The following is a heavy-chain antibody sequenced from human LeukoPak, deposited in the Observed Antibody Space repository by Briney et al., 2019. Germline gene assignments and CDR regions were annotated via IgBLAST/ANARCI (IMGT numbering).Heavy chain of an antibody. CDR3: ARGYGPFDY. CDR2: IYYSGST. CDR1: GGPISSYY. J-gene: IGHJ4*02. D-gene: IGHD5-18*01. V-gene: IGHV4-59*01. Sequence: SETLSLTCTVSGGPISSYYWGWIRQPPGKGLEWIGYIYYSGSTNYNPSLKSRVTISVDTSKNQFSLKLSSVTAADTAVYYCARGYGPFDYWGQGTLVTVSS.